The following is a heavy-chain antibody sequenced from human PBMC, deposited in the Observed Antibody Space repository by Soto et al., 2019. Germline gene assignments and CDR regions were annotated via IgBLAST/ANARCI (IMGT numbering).Heavy chain of an antibody. D-gene: IGHD3-16*01. V-gene: IGHV3-48*01. CDR2: ISSSSTTI. CDR3: AIKHLGWLDP. J-gene: IGHJ5*02. CDR1: GFTFSTNN. Sequence: GGSLRLSCAASGFTFSTNNMYWVRQAPGKGLEWVAYISSSSTTIQYADSVKGRFTISRDNAKNSLYLQMNRLRAEDTAVYYCAIKHLGWLDPWGQGTLVTVSS.